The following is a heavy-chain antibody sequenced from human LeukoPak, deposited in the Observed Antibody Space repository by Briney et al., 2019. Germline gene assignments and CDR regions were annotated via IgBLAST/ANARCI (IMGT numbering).Heavy chain of an antibody. V-gene: IGHV3-7*01. CDR1: GFAFSSYW. CDR2: IEPAGSAT. D-gene: IGHD2-15*01. Sequence: GGSLRLSCGASGFAFSSYWMTWLRQAPGKDLEFVANIEPAGSATYYADSVKGRFTISRDNTKNLLYLQMNSLTAEDSAVYHCGRFGYVSAVDTWGQGALVTVSS. CDR3: GRFGYVSAVDT. J-gene: IGHJ5*02.